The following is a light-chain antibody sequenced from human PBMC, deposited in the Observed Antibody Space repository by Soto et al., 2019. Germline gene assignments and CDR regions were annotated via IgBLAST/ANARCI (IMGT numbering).Light chain of an antibody. CDR1: SSNIGVGYD. CDR2: ANS. J-gene: IGLJ1*01. V-gene: IGLV1-40*01. Sequence: QSVLTQPPSVSGAPGQRVTISCTGSSSNIGVGYDVHWYQQLPGTAPKLLIYANSRRPAGVPDRFSGSKSGTSASLAITGLQAEDEADYFCFSKISGFVYGFGTGTKVTAL. CDR3: FSKISGFVYG.